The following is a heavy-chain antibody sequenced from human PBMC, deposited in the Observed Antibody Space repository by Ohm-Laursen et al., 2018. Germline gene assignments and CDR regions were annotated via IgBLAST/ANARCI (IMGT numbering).Heavy chain of an antibody. J-gene: IGHJ2*01. Sequence: GTLSLTCTVSGDSISGYYWSWIRQPPGKGLEWIGSIYHSGSTYYNPSLKSRVTISVDTSKNQFSLKLSSVTAADTAVYYCASARGYSYGQSYWYFDLWGRGTLVTVSS. CDR1: GDSISGYY. D-gene: IGHD5-18*01. CDR2: IYHSGST. V-gene: IGHV4-38-2*02. CDR3: ASARGYSYGQSYWYFDL.